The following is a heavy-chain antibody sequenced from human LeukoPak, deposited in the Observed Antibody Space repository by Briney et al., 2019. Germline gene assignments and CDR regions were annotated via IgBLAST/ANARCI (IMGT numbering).Heavy chain of an antibody. CDR3: AKESSWYGDYYYYGMDV. CDR1: GFTFSSYA. V-gene: IGHV3-23*01. D-gene: IGHD6-13*01. J-gene: IGHJ6*02. CDR2: ISGSGGST. Sequence: GGSLRLSCAASGFTFSSYAMSWVRQAPGKGLEWVSAISGSGGSTYYADSVKGRFTISGDNSKNTLYLQMNSLRAEDTAVYYCAKESSWYGDYYYYGMDVWGQGTTVTVSS.